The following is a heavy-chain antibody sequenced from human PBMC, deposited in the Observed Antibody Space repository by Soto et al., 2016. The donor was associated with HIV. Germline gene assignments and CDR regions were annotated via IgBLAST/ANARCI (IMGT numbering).Heavy chain of an antibody. D-gene: IGHD3-22*01. CDR2: IYTSGST. CDR1: GGSISSGSYY. CDR3: ARDLRYDSSPGFYYYYYMDV. Sequence: VQESGPGLVKPSQTLSLTCTVSGGSISSGSYYWSWIRQPAGKGLEWIGRIYTSGSTNYNPSLKSRVTISVDTSKNQFSLKLSSVTAADTAVYYCARDLRYDSSPGFYYYYYMDVWGKGTTVTVSS. V-gene: IGHV4-61*02. J-gene: IGHJ6*03.